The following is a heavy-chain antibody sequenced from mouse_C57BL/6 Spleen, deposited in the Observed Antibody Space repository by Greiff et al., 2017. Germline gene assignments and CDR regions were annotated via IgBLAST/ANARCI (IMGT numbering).Heavy chain of an antibody. D-gene: IGHD3-2*02. V-gene: IGHV1-22*01. CDR3: ARGHGSGPAWFAY. J-gene: IGHJ3*01. CDR1: GYTFTDYN. Sequence: VQLQQSGPELVKPGASVKMSCKASGYTFTDYNMHWVKQSHGKSLEWIGYINPNNGGTSYNQKFKGKATLTVNKSSSTAYMALRSLTSEDSAVYYCARGHGSGPAWFAYWGQGTLVTVSA. CDR2: INPNNGGT.